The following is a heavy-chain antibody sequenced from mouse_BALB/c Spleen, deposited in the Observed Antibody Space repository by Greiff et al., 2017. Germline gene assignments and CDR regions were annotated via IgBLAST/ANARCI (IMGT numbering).Heavy chain of an antibody. CDR2: INPSTGYT. J-gene: IGHJ2*01. CDR3: ARAHPDY. Sequence: QVQLQQSGAELAKPGASVKMSCKASGYTFTSYWMHWVNQRPGQGLEWIGYINPSTGYTEYNQKFKDKATLTADKSSSTAYMQLSSLTSEDSAVYYCARAHPDYWGQGTTLTVSS. V-gene: IGHV1-7*01. CDR1: GYTFTSYW.